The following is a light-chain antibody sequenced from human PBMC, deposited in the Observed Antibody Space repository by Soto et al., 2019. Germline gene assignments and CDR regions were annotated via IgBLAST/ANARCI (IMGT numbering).Light chain of an antibody. Sequence: EIVLTQSPDTLSLSPGERATLSCRASQSVRSNYLAWYQQKPGQAPRFLIYDASSRATGIPGRFSGSGSGTDFTLTISRLEPEDFAVYYCQQYGSSPLTFGGGTKV. CDR1: QSVRSNY. J-gene: IGKJ4*01. CDR2: DAS. CDR3: QQYGSSPLT. V-gene: IGKV3-20*01.